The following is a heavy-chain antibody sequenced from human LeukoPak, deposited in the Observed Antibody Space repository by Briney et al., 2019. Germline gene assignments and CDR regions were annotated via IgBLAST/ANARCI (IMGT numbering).Heavy chain of an antibody. CDR2: IYYSGST. Sequence: SEALSLTCTVSGGSISSSSYYWGWIRQPPGKGLEWVGSIYYSGSTYYNPSLKSRVTISVDTSKNQFSLKLSSVTAADTAVYYCARDSTDSGDGYNQFDPWGQGTLVTVSS. CDR1: GGSISSSSYY. V-gene: IGHV4-39*07. J-gene: IGHJ5*02. CDR3: ARDSTDSGDGYNQFDP. D-gene: IGHD5-24*01.